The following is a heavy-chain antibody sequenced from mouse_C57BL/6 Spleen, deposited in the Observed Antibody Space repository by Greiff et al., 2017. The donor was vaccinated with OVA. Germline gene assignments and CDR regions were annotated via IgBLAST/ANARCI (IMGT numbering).Heavy chain of an antibody. CDR3: ARLGAYFDY. CDR1: GYTFTDYY. Sequence: EVQVVESGPVLVKPGASVKMSCKASGYTFTDYYMNWVKQSHGKSLEWIGVINPYNGGTSYNQKFKGKATLTVDKSSSTAYMELNSLTSEDSAVYYCARLGAYFDYWGQGTTLTVSS. V-gene: IGHV1-19*01. D-gene: IGHD4-1*01. J-gene: IGHJ2*01. CDR2: INPYNGGT.